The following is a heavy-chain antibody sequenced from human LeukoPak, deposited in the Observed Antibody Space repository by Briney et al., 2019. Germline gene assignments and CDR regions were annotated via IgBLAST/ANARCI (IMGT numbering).Heavy chain of an antibody. CDR1: GVSISTSY. J-gene: IGHJ6*03. CDR3: ARRGQGYQYMDV. Sequence: SETLSLTCTVSGVSISTSYWSWIRQAPGKGLEYIGHLYYSGSPNYNPSLKSRVTISADTSRNEISLKVKSMTAADTAVYYCARRGQGYQYMDVWAKGPRSSSP. CDR2: LYYSGSP. V-gene: IGHV4-59*08.